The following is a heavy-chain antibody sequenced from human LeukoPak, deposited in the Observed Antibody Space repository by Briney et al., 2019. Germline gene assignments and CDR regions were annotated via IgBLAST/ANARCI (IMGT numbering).Heavy chain of an antibody. J-gene: IGHJ4*02. V-gene: IGHV4-61*03. D-gene: IGHD3-10*01. CDR1: GDSVSNGNYY. CDR3: ARSQNYYGSGDY. Sequence: SETLSLACTVSGDSVSNGNYYWSWLRQPPGKALEWIGYIYYTGKTYYNPSLEGRVTILVDTSRNHFSVKLSSVTAADTAVYYCARSQNYYGSGDYWSQGTLVTVSS. CDR2: IYYTGKT.